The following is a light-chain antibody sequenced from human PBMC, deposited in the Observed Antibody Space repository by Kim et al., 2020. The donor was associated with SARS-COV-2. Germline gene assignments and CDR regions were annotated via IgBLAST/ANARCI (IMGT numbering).Light chain of an antibody. V-gene: IGKV3-20*01. CDR3: HQYGGSPYT. CDR1: QGVSSSY. J-gene: IGKJ2*01. CDR2: GTS. Sequence: LSPGERATLSCRASQGVSSSYVAWYQQKPGQAPRLLIYGTSSRATGIPDRFSGSGSGADFTLTISRLEPEDFAVYYCHQYGGSPYTFGQGTKLEI.